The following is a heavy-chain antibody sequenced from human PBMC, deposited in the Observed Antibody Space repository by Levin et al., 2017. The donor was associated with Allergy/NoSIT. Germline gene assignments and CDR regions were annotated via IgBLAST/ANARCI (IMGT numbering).Heavy chain of an antibody. D-gene: IGHD1-26*01. CDR3: AREIEGAGIDY. J-gene: IGHJ4*02. Sequence: GGSLRLSCAASGFTFSSYSMNWVRQAPGKGLEWVSSISSSSSYIYYADSVKGRFTISRDNAKNSLYLQMNSLRAEDTAVYYCAREIEGAGIDYWGQGTLVTVSS. V-gene: IGHV3-21*01. CDR2: ISSSSSYI. CDR1: GFTFSSYS.